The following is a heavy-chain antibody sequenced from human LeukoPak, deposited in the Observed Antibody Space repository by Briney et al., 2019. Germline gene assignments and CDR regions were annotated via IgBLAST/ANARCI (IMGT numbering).Heavy chain of an antibody. J-gene: IGHJ6*02. CDR3: ARSYGSGSNYYGMDV. D-gene: IGHD3-10*01. CDR2: ISAYNGNT. CDR1: GYTFTSYG. Sequence: GASVKVYCKASGYTFTSYGISWVRQAPGQGLEWMGWISAYNGNTNYAQKLQGRVTMTTDTSTSTAYMELRSLRSDDTAVYYCARSYGSGSNYYGMDVWGQGTTVTVSS. V-gene: IGHV1-18*01.